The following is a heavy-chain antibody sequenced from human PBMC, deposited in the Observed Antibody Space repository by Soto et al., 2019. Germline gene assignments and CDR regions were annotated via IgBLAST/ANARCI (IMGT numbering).Heavy chain of an antibody. CDR1: GYTFTSYG. V-gene: IGHV1-18*01. CDR2: ISAYNGNT. D-gene: IGHD6-19*01. J-gene: IGHJ3*02. Sequence: ASVKVSCKASGYTFTSYGISWVRQAPGQGLEWMGWISAYNGNTNYAQKLQGRVTMTTDTSTSTAYMELRSLRSEDTAVYYCARHLRGVARTQYSFDIWGQGTMVTVSS. CDR3: ARHLRGVARTQYSFDI.